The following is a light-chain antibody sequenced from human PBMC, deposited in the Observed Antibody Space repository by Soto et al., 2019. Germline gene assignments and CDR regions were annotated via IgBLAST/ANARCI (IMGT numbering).Light chain of an antibody. CDR1: QSITNNF. Sequence: EVMLTQSAGIVSLSPGERASLSCAVSQSITNNFLAWYQQKPGQAPRLLIYGASSRATGIPDRFSGTGSETDFTLTINRLEAEDVAVYYCQQYENSPITFGQGTKVDIK. J-gene: IGKJ1*01. CDR2: GAS. V-gene: IGKV3-20*01. CDR3: QQYENSPIT.